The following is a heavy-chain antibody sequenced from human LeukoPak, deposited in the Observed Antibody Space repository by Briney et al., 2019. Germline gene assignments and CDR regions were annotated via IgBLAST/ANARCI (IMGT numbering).Heavy chain of an antibody. V-gene: IGHV4-4*07. J-gene: IGHJ6*03. CDR3: ARSRAAIMYYYYMDV. CDR1: GGSISSYY. D-gene: IGHD2-2*01. Sequence: PSETLSLTCTVSGGSISSYYWSWMRQPAGKGLEWIGRIYTSGSTNYNPSLKSRVTMSVDTSKNQFSLKLSSVTAADTAVYYCARSRAAIMYYYYMDVWGKGTTVTVSS. CDR2: IYTSGST.